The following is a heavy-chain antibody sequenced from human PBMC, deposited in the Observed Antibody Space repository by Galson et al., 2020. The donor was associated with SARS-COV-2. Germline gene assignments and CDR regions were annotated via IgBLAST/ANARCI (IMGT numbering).Heavy chain of an antibody. V-gene: IGHV3-23*01. CDR2: ISGSGGST. CDR1: GFTFSSYA. D-gene: IGHD2-15*01. J-gene: IGHJ4*02. CDR3: AKDLEDIVVVVAATGGYFDY. Sequence: GGSLRLSCAASGFTFSSYAMSWVRQAPGKGLEWVSAISGSGGSTYYADSVKGRFTISRDNSKNTLYLQMNSLRAEDTAVYYCAKDLEDIVVVVAATGGYFDYWGQGTLVTVSS.